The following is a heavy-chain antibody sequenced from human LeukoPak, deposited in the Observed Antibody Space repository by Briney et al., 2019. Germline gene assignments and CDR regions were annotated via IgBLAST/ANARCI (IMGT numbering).Heavy chain of an antibody. V-gene: IGHV1-2*02. CDR2: INPNSGGT. Sequence: ASVKVSCKASGYTFTGYYLHWVRQAPGQGLEWMGWINPNSGGTNYAQKFQGRVTMTRDTSISTAYMELSSLRSEDTAVYYCARDPLFDCSSTSCYTDYYYGMDVWGQGTTVTVSS. J-gene: IGHJ6*02. CDR1: GYTFTGYY. CDR3: ARDPLFDCSSTSCYTDYYYGMDV. D-gene: IGHD2-2*02.